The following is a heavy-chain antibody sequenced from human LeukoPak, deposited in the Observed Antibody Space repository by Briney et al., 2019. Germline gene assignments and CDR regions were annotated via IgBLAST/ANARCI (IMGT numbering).Heavy chain of an antibody. CDR2: IYYSGST. Sequence: SETLSLTCTVSGGSISSGDYYWSWIRQPPGKGLEWIGYIYYSGSTYYNPSLKSRVTISVDTSKNQFSLKLSSVTAADTAVHYCARSLTMVRKAFDYRGQGTLVTVAS. CDR3: ARSLTMVRKAFDY. V-gene: IGHV4-30-4*01. CDR1: GGSISSGDYY. D-gene: IGHD3-10*01. J-gene: IGHJ4*02.